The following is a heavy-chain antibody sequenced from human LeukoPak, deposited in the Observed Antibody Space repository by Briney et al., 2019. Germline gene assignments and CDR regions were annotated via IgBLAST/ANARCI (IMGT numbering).Heavy chain of an antibody. V-gene: IGHV3-30-3*01. Sequence: PSGGSLRLSCAASGFTFNTYAMHWVRQAAGKGLEWVAVISSAGSTKYYADSVKGRFTVSRDNSENTLYLQMNSLRAEDTAVYYCARRIFQGSSGWYLFDYWGQGTLVTVSS. CDR3: ARRIFQGSSGWYLFDY. CDR1: GFTFNTYA. J-gene: IGHJ4*02. D-gene: IGHD6-19*01. CDR2: ISSAGSTK.